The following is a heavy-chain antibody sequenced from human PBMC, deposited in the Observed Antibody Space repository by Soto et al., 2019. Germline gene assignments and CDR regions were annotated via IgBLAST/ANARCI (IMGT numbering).Heavy chain of an antibody. Sequence: KPSETLSLTCTVSGGSISSGDYYWSWIRQPPGKGLEWIGYIYYSGSTYYNPSLKSRVTISVDTSKNQFSLKLSSVTAADTAVYYCARDGGSVVVPAADHPRDYGMDVWGQGTTVTVSS. V-gene: IGHV4-30-4*01. D-gene: IGHD2-2*01. CDR3: ARDGGSVVVPAADHPRDYGMDV. J-gene: IGHJ6*02. CDR2: IYYSGST. CDR1: GGSISSGDYY.